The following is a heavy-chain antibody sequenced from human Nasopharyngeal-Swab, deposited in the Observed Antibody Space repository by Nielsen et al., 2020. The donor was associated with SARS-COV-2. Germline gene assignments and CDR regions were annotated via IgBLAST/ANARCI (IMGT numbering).Heavy chain of an antibody. CDR3: ARGRARTTMVRGVKQQHFDY. D-gene: IGHD3-10*01. J-gene: IGHJ4*02. V-gene: IGHV4-34*01. CDR2: INHSGST. Sequence: WIRQPPGKGLEWIGEINHSGSTNYNPSLKSRVTISVDTSKNQFSLKLSSVTAADTAVYYCARGRARTTMVRGVKQQHFDYWGQGTLVTVSS.